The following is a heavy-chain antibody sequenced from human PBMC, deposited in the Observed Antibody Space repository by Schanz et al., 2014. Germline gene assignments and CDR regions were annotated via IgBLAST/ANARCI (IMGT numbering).Heavy chain of an antibody. CDR3: AKGQLLSYYFDY. Sequence: QVQLVESGGGLVKPGGSLRLSCAASGFIFNDYYMNWIRQAPGKGLEWVSYISSSGSTIYYADSVKGRFTISRDNAKNSVYLQMNSLRAEDTAVYYCAKGQLLSYYFDYWGQGTLVTVSS. J-gene: IGHJ4*02. D-gene: IGHD2-21*01. CDR1: GFIFNDYY. V-gene: IGHV3-11*01. CDR2: ISSSGSTI.